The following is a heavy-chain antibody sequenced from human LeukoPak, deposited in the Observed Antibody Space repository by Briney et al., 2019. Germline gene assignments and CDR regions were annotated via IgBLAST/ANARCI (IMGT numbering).Heavy chain of an antibody. CDR3: AKGVTSYVDY. CDR2: ISYDGSNK. V-gene: IGHV3-30*18. D-gene: IGHD2-2*01. J-gene: IGHJ4*02. Sequence: GGSLRLSCAASGFTFSSYGMHWVRQAPGKGLEWVAVISYDGSNKYYADSVKGRFTISRDNSKNTLYLQMNSLRAEDTAVYYYAKGVTSYVDYWGQGTLVTVSS. CDR1: GFTFSSYG.